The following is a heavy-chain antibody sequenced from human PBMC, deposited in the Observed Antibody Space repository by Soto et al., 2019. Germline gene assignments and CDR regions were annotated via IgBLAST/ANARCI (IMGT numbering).Heavy chain of an antibody. V-gene: IGHV3-30*18. Sequence: QVQLVESGGGVVQPGRSLRLSCAASGFTFSSYGMHWVRQAPGKGLEWVAVISYDGSNKYYADSVKGRFTISRDNSKNTLYLQMNSLRAEDTAVYYCAKEAFYGSGSYVHGYWGQGTLVTVSS. CDR2: ISYDGSNK. J-gene: IGHJ4*02. D-gene: IGHD3-10*01. CDR1: GFTFSSYG. CDR3: AKEAFYGSGSYVHGY.